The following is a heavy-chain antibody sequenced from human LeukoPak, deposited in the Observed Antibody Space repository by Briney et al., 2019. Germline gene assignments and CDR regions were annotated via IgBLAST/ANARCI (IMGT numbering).Heavy chain of an antibody. D-gene: IGHD6-6*01. CDR1: GFTFSSYA. J-gene: IGHJ6*02. Sequence: GGSLRLSCAASGFTFSSYAMSWVRQAPGKGLEWVSAISGSGGSTYYADSVKGRFTISRDNSKNTLYLQMNSLRAEDTAVYYCARALYSSSFYYYYYGMDVWGQGTTVTVSS. V-gene: IGHV3-23*01. CDR3: ARALYSSSFYYYYYGMDV. CDR2: ISGSGGST.